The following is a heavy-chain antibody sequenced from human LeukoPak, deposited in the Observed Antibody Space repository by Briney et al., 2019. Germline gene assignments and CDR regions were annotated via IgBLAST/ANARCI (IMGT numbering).Heavy chain of an antibody. CDR2: IYSGGST. V-gene: IGHV3-53*01. D-gene: IGHD6-13*01. J-gene: IGHJ6*02. CDR1: GFTVSSNY. Sequence: GGSLRLSCAASGFTVSSNYMSWVHQAPGKGLEWVSVIYSGGSTYYADSVKGRFTISRDNSKNTLYLQMNSLRAEDTAVYYCAREARRGSWYSPYYGMDVWGQGTTVTVSS. CDR3: AREARRGSWYSPYYGMDV.